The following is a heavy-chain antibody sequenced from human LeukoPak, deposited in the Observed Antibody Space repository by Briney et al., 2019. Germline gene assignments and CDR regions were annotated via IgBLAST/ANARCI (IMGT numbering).Heavy chain of an antibody. CDR1: GFTFDDYA. D-gene: IGHD3-16*02. CDR2: ISWNSGSI. J-gene: IGHJ4*02. V-gene: IGHV3-9*01. CDR3: AKDISRLGELSLSDY. Sequence: PGGSLRLSCAASGFTFDDYAMHWVRQAPGKGLEWVSGISWNSGSIGYADSVKGRFTISRDNAKHSLYLQMNSLRAEDTALYYCAKDISRLGELSLSDYWGQGTLVTVSS.